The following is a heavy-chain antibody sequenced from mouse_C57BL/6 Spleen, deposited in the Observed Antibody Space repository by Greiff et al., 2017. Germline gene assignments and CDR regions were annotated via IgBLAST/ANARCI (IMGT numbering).Heavy chain of an antibody. CDR1: GYTFTSYW. Sequence: VQLQQPGAELVKPGASVKMSCKASGYTFTSYWITWVKQRPGQGLEWIGDIYPGSGSTNYNEKFKSKATLTVDTSSSTAYMQLSNLTSEDSAVYYCARDYYGSSYNYWGQGTTLTVSS. D-gene: IGHD1-1*01. CDR3: ARDYYGSSYNY. J-gene: IGHJ2*01. CDR2: IYPGSGST. V-gene: IGHV1-55*01.